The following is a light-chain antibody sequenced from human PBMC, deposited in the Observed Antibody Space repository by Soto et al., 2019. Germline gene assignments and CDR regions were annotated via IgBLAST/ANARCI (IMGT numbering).Light chain of an antibody. V-gene: IGKV1-39*01. Sequence: DIQMTQSPFSLSASVGDRVTITCRASQSINRDLNWYQQKPGKAPNLLIYAAFTLESGVPSRFSGSGSGTDFTLTISSLQLEDFATYYCQQNYSTPLAFGRGTKVEIK. CDR2: AAF. CDR3: QQNYSTPLA. CDR1: QSINRD. J-gene: IGKJ4*01.